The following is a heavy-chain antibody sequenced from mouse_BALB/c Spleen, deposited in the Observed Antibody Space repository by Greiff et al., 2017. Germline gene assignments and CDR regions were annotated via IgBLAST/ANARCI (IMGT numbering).Heavy chain of an antibody. CDR3: ASRSTMITTGAWFAY. CDR1: GYAFSSYW. D-gene: IGHD2-4*01. J-gene: IGHJ3*01. CDR2: IYPGDGDT. V-gene: IGHV1-80*01. Sequence: QVQLQQSGAELVRPGSSVKISCKASGYAFSSYWMNWVKQRPGQGLEWIGQIYPGDGDTNYNGKFKGKATLTADKSSSTAYMQLSSLTSEDSAVYFCASRSTMITTGAWFAYWGQGTLVTVSA.